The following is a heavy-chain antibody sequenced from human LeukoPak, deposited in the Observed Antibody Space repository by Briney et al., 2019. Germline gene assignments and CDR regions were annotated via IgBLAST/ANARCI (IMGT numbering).Heavy chain of an antibody. D-gene: IGHD1-26*01. Sequence: GGSLRLSCAASGFTVSSNYMSWVRQAPGKGLEWVSVIYSGGDTYYGDSVKGRFTISRDNSKNMLFLQMDGLRAEDTAMYYCARTSGGSSFNWGQGTLVTVSS. V-gene: IGHV3-53*01. CDR2: IYSGGDT. CDR1: GFTVSSNY. J-gene: IGHJ4*02. CDR3: ARTSGGSSFN.